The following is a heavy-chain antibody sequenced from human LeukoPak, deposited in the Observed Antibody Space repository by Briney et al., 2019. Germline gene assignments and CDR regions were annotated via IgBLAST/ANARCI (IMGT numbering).Heavy chain of an antibody. CDR1: SGSINNYY. D-gene: IGHD4-17*01. V-gene: IGHV4-59*01. J-gene: IGHJ4*02. CDR2: IYYRGST. Sequence: TSETLSLTCTVSSGSINNYYWSWIRQPPGKGLEWIGYIYYRGSTNYNPSLKSRVTFSVDTSKNQFSLKLNSVTAADTAVYYCARGGDYGDLRYFDYWGQGTLVTVSS. CDR3: ARGGDYGDLRYFDY.